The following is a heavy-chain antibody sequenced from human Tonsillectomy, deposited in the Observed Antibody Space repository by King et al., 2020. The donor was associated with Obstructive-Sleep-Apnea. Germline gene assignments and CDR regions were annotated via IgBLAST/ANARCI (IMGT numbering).Heavy chain of an antibody. CDR1: GFRFNIHG. Sequence: VQLVESGGGVVQPGRSLRLSCTTSGFRFNIHGMHWVRQSPGKGLEWVAIIWSGGSNQYYADSVKGRFTISRDDSKNTLYLQMNNVRGEDTAVYYCARGYSSGTYSGGFFDYWGQGTLVTVSS. J-gene: IGHJ4*02. D-gene: IGHD2-21*01. CDR2: IWSGGSNQ. V-gene: IGHV3-33*01. CDR3: ARGYSSGTYSGGFFDY.